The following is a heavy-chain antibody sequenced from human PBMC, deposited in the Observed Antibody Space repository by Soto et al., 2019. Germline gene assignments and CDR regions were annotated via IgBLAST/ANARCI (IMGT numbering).Heavy chain of an antibody. V-gene: IGHV4-39*01. Sequence: QLQLQESGPGLVKPSETLSLTCTVSGGSISSSSYYWGWIRQPPGNGLERIGSIYYSGSTYYNPTLKSRVTISVDTSKNQFSLKLSSVTATDTAVYYCARYSSSRYVVYWGQVTLVTVSS. CDR2: IYYSGST. CDR3: ARYSSSRYVVY. CDR1: GGSISSSSYY. D-gene: IGHD6-13*01. J-gene: IGHJ4*02.